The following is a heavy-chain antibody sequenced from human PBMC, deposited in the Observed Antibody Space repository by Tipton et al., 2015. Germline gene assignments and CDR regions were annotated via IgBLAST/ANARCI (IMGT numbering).Heavy chain of an antibody. D-gene: IGHD1-14*01. J-gene: IGHJ6*02. Sequence: GSLRLSCAASGFTFSNYAMTWVRQAPGKGLEWVSAINGGGGNTDYADSLKGRFTISRDNSKNTLYLQMSSLGAEDTAVYYCAKGDNVFRYGRRMDVWGQGTTVTVSS. CDR1: GFTFSNYA. CDR3: AKGDNVFRYGRRMDV. V-gene: IGHV3-23*01. CDR2: INGGGGNT.